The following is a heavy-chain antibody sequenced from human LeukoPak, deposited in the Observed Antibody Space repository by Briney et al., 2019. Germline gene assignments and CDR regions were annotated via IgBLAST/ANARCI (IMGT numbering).Heavy chain of an antibody. CDR1: G. D-gene: IGHD2-15*01. CDR2: ISYDGSNK. Sequence: GMHXVRQAPGKGLXWVSXISYDGSNKYYADSVKGRFTISRDNSKNTLYLQMNSLRAEDTAVYCCAKDVTVVAATRYYYGMDVWGQGTTVTVSS. J-gene: IGHJ6*02. CDR3: AKDVTVVAATRYYYGMDV. V-gene: IGHV3-30*18.